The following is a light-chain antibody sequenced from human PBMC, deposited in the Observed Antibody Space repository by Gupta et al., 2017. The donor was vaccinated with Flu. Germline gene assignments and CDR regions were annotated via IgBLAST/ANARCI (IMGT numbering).Light chain of an antibody. CDR1: QGISSW. CDR2: AAS. Sequence: PSSLSASVGDRVTITCRASQGISSWLAWYQQKPEQSPKSLISAASKVQSGVPSRFSGSGSGTDFTLTISNLQPEDSATYYCQQENDYPLTFGGGTKVEIK. V-gene: IGKV1D-16*01. CDR3: QQENDYPLT. J-gene: IGKJ4*01.